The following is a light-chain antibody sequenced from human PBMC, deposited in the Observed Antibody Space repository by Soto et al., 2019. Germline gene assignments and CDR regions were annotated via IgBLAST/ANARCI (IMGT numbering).Light chain of an antibody. Sequence: QSVLTQPPSEGGVHGKRATISCTGSTPNIGPAYHVEWYQQLPGSAPILLIYGNNYRPSGVPARFSGCKPGTSPSLSIAGLQAEDEGDYYCQSYDSSLSGYVFGTGSKVIGL. V-gene: IGLV1-40*01. J-gene: IGLJ1*01. CDR2: GNN. CDR1: TPNIGPAYH. CDR3: QSYDSSLSGYV.